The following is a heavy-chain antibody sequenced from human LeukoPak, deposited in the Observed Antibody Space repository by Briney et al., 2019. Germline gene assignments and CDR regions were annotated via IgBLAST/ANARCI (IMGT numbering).Heavy chain of an antibody. CDR2: ISSSGSTI. J-gene: IGHJ4*02. CDR3: ARGRSYYGSGSDY. CDR1: GFTFSSYE. Sequence: GGSLRLSCAASGFTFSSYEMNWVRQAPGKGLEWVSYISSSGSTIYYADSVKGRFTISRDNAKNSLYLQMNSLRAEDTAVYHCARGRSYYGSGSDYWGQGTLVTVSS. D-gene: IGHD3-10*01. V-gene: IGHV3-48*03.